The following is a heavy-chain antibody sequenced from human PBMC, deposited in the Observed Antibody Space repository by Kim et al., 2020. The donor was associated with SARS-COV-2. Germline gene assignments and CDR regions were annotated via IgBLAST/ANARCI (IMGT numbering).Heavy chain of an antibody. J-gene: IGHJ6*02. CDR1: GFTFNSYA. D-gene: IGHD3-10*01. CDR2: ITKGGDKP. Sequence: GGSLRLSCAASGFTFNSYAMSWFRQAPGKGLEWVAGITKGGDKPFYADSVKGRFTISRDNSKNLLYLQMNSLRAEDTAVYYCAKEPRGAGWVRGLIAPMDCWGQGATVTVSS. CDR3: AKEPRGAGWVRGLIAPMDC. V-gene: IGHV3-23*01.